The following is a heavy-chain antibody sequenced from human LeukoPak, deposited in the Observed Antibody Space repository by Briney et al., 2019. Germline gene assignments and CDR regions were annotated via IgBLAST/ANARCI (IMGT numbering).Heavy chain of an antibody. CDR2: IYYSGST. Sequence: SDTLSLTCTVPGGSISSYYWSWIRQPPGKGLEWIGYIYYSGSTNYNPSLKSRVTISVDTSKNQFSLKLSSVTAADTAVYYCARIGHEDYYFDYWGQGTLVTVSS. J-gene: IGHJ4*02. V-gene: IGHV4-59*07. CDR1: GGSISSYY. CDR3: ARIGHEDYYFDY.